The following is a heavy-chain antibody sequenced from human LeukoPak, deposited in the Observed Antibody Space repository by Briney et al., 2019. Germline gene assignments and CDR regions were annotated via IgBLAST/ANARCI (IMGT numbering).Heavy chain of an antibody. D-gene: IGHD3-10*01. CDR3: AGNPYYYGSGKRSEPINWFDP. V-gene: IGHV4-4*07. CDR2: IYTSGST. Sequence: PSETLSLTCTVSGGSISSYYWSWIRQPPGKGLEWIGRIYTSGSTNYNPSLKSRVTMSVDTSKNQFSLKLSSVTAADTAVYYCAGNPYYYGSGKRSEPINWFDPWGQGTLVTVSS. J-gene: IGHJ5*02. CDR1: GGSISSYY.